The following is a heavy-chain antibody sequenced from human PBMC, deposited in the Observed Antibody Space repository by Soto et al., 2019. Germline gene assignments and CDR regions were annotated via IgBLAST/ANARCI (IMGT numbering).Heavy chain of an antibody. CDR2: ISGSGGST. J-gene: IGHJ6*02. D-gene: IGHD6-13*01. V-gene: IGHV3-23*01. Sequence: SLRLSCAASGFTFSSYAMIWVRQAPGKGLEWVSAISGSGGSTYYADSVKGRFTISRDNSKNTLYLQMNSLRAEDTAVYYCANQRDSSSWYLYYYGMDVWGQGTTVTVSS. CDR3: ANQRDSSSWYLYYYGMDV. CDR1: GFTFSSYA.